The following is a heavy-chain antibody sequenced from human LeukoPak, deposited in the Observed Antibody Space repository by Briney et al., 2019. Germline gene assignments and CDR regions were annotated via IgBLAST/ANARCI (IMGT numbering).Heavy chain of an antibody. J-gene: IGHJ4*02. CDR2: INPSGGST. CDR1: GYTFTSYY. V-gene: IGHV1-46*01. Sequence: ASVKVSCKASGYTFTSYYMHWVRQAPGQGLEWMGIINPSGGSTSYAQKFQGRVTMTRDTSTSTVYMELSSLRSEDAAVYYCARVTYYYGSGSYYNVPAYWGQGTLVTVSS. D-gene: IGHD3-10*01. CDR3: ARVTYYYGSGSYYNVPAY.